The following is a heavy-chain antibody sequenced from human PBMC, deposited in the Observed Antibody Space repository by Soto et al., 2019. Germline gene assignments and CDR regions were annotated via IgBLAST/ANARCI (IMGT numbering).Heavy chain of an antibody. Sequence: PSETLSLTCTVSGGSVSSDYWSWIRQPPGKGLEWIGYTHNSGNTDYNPSLKSRVTISLDASRNEFSLSLRPVTAADTAVYYCAKGGWYEDHWGQGTRVTVSS. D-gene: IGHD6-19*01. J-gene: IGHJ4*02. CDR2: THNSGNT. CDR1: GGSVSSDY. CDR3: AKGGWYEDH. V-gene: IGHV4-59*08.